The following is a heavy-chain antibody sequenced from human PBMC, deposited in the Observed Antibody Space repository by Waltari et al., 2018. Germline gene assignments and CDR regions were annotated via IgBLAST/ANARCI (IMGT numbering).Heavy chain of an antibody. V-gene: IGHV3-33*01. J-gene: IGHJ4*02. Sequence: QVQLVESGGGVVKPGRSLRLSCASSGFTFSSYGMPWVRPAPGKGLEWVAVIWYDGSNKYYADSVKGRFTISRDNSKNTLYLQMNSLRAEDTAVYYCAREGVLRFLEWPSHFDYWGQGTLVTVSS. CDR2: IWYDGSNK. CDR1: GFTFSSYG. D-gene: IGHD3-3*01. CDR3: AREGVLRFLEWPSHFDY.